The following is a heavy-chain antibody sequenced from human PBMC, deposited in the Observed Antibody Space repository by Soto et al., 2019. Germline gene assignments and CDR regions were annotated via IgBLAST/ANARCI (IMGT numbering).Heavy chain of an antibody. CDR3: SRDVVVGAKALNY. J-gene: IGHJ4*02. V-gene: IGHV3-7*01. D-gene: IGHD2-15*01. CDR2: IKEDGSEK. Sequence: EVQLVESGGGLVQPGGSLRLSCAASGFTFSNYWMTWVRQAPGKGLEWVANIKEDGSEKHYVDSVKGRFTISRDNAKNSLYLQMNSLIVEDTAVYFCSRDVVVGAKALNYWGQGALVTVSS. CDR1: GFTFSNYW.